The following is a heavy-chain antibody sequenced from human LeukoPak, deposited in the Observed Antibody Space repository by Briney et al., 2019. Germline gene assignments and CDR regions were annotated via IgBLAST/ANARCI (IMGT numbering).Heavy chain of an antibody. CDR2: ISNSGRTI. CDR1: GFIFSDYY. D-gene: IGHD3-22*01. CDR3: ARDGEGYDSSGYYAY. V-gene: IGHV3-11*04. Sequence: PGGSLSLSCAASGFIFSDYYMSWIRQAPGKGLEWISYISNSGRTIYYADSVKGRFTISRDNAKKSLYLQLHTLRAEDTAMYYCARDGEGYDSSGYYAYWGQGTQVTVSS. J-gene: IGHJ4*02.